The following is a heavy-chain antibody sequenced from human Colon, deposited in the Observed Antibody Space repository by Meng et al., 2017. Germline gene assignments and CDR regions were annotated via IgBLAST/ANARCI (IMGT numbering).Heavy chain of an antibody. D-gene: IGHD3-22*01. CDR1: GFTFSSYS. Sequence: GESLKISCAASGFTFSSYSMNWVRQAPGKGLESVSSISSSSYIYYADSVKGRFTISRDNDKNSLYLQMNSLRAEDTAVYYCARDYPGNYYDSSGHYDYWGQGTLVTVSS. CDR2: ISSSSYI. J-gene: IGHJ4*02. V-gene: IGHV3-21*01. CDR3: ARDYPGNYYDSSGHYDY.